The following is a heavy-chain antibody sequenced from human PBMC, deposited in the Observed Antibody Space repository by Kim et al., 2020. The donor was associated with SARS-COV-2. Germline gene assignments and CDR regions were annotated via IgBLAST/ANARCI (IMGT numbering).Heavy chain of an antibody. D-gene: IGHD2-15*01. Sequence: ASVKVSCKASGYTFTSYGISWVRQAPGQGLEWMGWISAYNGNTNYAQKLQGRVTMTTDTSTSTAYMELRSLRSDDTAVYYCARDPISCSGGSCYSDYYYGMDVWGQGTTVTVSS. V-gene: IGHV1-18*01. CDR3: ARDPISCSGGSCYSDYYYGMDV. CDR2: ISAYNGNT. J-gene: IGHJ6*02. CDR1: GYTFTSYG.